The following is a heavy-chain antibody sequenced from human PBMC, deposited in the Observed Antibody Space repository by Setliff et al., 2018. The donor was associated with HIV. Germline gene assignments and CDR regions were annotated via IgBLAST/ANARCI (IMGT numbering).Heavy chain of an antibody. J-gene: IGHJ3*02. CDR1: GFTFSSYG. V-gene: IGHV3-33*03. CDR3: AKGSGYYSTDAFDI. D-gene: IGHD3-22*01. Sequence: GGSLRLSCAAFGFTFSSYGMHWVRQAPGKGLEWVAVIWYDGSNKYYADSVKGRFTISRDNAKNTLYLQMNSLRAEDTAVYYCAKGSGYYSTDAFDIWGQGTMVTVSS. CDR2: IWYDGSNK.